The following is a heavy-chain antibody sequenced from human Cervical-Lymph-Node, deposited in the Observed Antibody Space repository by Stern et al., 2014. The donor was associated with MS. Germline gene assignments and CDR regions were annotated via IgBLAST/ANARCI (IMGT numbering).Heavy chain of an antibody. J-gene: IGHJ2*01. V-gene: IGHV4-59*01. CDR2: IYYSGST. CDR1: GGSISSYY. D-gene: IGHD1-26*01. Sequence: QLQLQESGPGLVKPSETLSLTCTVSGGSISSYYWSWIRQPPGKGLEWLGYIYYSGSTNYNPSLKSRVTISVDTSKNQFSLKLSSVTAADTAVYYCARPVGASNWYFDLWGRGTLVTVSS. CDR3: ARPVGASNWYFDL.